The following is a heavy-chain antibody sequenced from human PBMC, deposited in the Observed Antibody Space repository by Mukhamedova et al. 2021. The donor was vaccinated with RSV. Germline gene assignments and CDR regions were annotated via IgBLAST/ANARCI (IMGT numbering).Heavy chain of an antibody. CDR3: AKAKSIDY. J-gene: IGHJ4*02. CDR2: INSCGTAT. Sequence: EWVSIINSCGTATYYADSVKGRFTISRDNSRNTLFLQMNGLRAEDTAVYYCAKAKSIDYWCQGTLVTVSS. V-gene: IGHV3-23*03.